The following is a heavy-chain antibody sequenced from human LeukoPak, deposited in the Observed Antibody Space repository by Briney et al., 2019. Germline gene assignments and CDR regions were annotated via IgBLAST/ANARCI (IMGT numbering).Heavy chain of an antibody. D-gene: IGHD3-10*01. Sequence: SETLSLTCTVSGGSITISSYYWNWIRQPPGKGLEWIGHFYYVRSTNYNPSLKRRVSISVDTSKKQSYLRLTSVTAADTAVYYCARSRLLRGVRDHYYGMDVWGQGTTVTVSS. CDR2: FYYVRST. J-gene: IGHJ6*02. CDR3: ARSRLLRGVRDHYYGMDV. CDR1: GGSITISSYY. V-gene: IGHV4-61*01.